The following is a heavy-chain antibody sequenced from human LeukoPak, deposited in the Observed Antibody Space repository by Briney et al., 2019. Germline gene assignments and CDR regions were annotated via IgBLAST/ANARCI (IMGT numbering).Heavy chain of an antibody. Sequence: SETLSLTCGVSGYSLSSGYYWGWIRQPPGKGLEYIGSMYHGGNTYYNPSLKSRVTMSLDTSKNQFSLKLSSVTAADTAVFYCARGGGSYYHDYWGQGTLVTVSS. D-gene: IGHD1-26*01. V-gene: IGHV4-38-2*01. CDR2: MYHGGNT. J-gene: IGHJ4*02. CDR1: GYSLSSGYY. CDR3: ARGGGSYYHDY.